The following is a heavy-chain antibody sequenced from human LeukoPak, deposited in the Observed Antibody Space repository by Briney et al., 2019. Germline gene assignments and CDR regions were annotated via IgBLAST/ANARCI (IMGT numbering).Heavy chain of an antibody. CDR1: GYTFTDYY. Sequence: ASVKVSCKASGYTFTDYYIHWVRQAPGQGLEWMGWISPNSGGTNYAQKFQGRVTITRDTSISTAFMELSRLKSDDTAVYYCARGLGNDGIFDYWGQGTLVTVSS. D-gene: IGHD1-1*01. CDR3: ARGLGNDGIFDY. J-gene: IGHJ4*02. V-gene: IGHV1-2*02. CDR2: ISPNSGGT.